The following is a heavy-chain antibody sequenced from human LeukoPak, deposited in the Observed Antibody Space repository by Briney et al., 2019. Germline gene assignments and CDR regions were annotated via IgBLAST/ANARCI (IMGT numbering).Heavy chain of an antibody. D-gene: IGHD3-10*01. CDR3: ARDEGV. CDR2: ISRAATYI. CDR1: GFAFSYEN. J-gene: IGHJ4*02. V-gene: IGHV3-21*01. Sequence: GGSLRLSCTASGFAFSYENMNWVRQVPEKGLEWVSSISRAATYIHYADSVEGRFTISRDNAKNALYLQMNSLRVEDTGVYYCARDEGVWGQGTLVTVSS.